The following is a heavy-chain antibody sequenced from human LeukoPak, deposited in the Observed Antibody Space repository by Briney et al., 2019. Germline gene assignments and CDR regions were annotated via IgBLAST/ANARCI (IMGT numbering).Heavy chain of an antibody. CDR3: ARATYTGLLWFGGQLNWFDP. CDR2: VYYSGST. J-gene: IGHJ5*02. Sequence: PSETLSLTCTVSGGSVSGGSYYWSWIRQPPGKGLEWIGNVYYSGSTNYNPSLKSRVTISVDTSTNQFSLKLSSVTAADTAVYYCARATYTGLLWFGGQLNWFDPWGQGTLVTVSS. V-gene: IGHV4-61*01. D-gene: IGHD3-10*01. CDR1: GGSVSGGSYY.